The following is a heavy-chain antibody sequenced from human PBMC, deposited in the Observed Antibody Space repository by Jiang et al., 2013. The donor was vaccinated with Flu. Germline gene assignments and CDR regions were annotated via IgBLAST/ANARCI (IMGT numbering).Heavy chain of an antibody. CDR2: INPDGSTT. CDR1: GFSFSSYW. D-gene: IGHD3-22*01. V-gene: IGHV3-74*01. J-gene: IGHJ4*01. CDR3: VRSHYYDRSGFYIDY. Sequence: QLVESGGGLVQPGGSLRLSCAASGFSFSSYWMHWVRQAPGKGLVWVSRINPDGSTTTSADSVKGRFTISRDNAKNTLYVQMNSLSVEDTAVYYCVRSHYYDRSGFYIDYWGHGTLVIVSS.